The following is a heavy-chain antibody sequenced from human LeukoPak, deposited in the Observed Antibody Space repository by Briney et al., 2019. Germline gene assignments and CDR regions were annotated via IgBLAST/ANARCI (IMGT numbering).Heavy chain of an antibody. D-gene: IGHD2-8*01. J-gene: IGHJ5*02. CDR1: GYTLTELS. V-gene: IGHV1-2*02. CDR2: INPNSGGT. CDR3: ARLGQRMGVLDP. Sequence: ASVKVSCKVSGYTLTELSMHWVRQAPGQGLEWMGWINPNSGGTNCAQKFQGRVTMTRDTSISTAYMELSRLRSDDTAVYYCARLGQRMGVLDPWGQGTLVTVSS.